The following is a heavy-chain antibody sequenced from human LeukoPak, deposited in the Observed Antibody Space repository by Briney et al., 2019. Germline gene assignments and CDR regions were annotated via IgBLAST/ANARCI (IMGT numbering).Heavy chain of an antibody. CDR3: ARDSGNYYYYYMDV. V-gene: IGHV4-4*07. CDR1: GGSISGYY. Sequence: SETLSLTCSVSGGSISGYYWSWIRQPAGKGLEWIGRIYTSGSTNYNPSLKSRVTMSVDTSKNQLSLKLSSVTAADTAVYYCARDSGNYYYYYMDVWGKGTTVTVSS. J-gene: IGHJ6*03. D-gene: IGHD1-26*01. CDR2: IYTSGST.